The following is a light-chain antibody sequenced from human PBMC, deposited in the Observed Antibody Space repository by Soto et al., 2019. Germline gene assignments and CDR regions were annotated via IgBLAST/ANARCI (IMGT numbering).Light chain of an antibody. CDR2: ENN. CDR1: SGSIANNY. Sequence: NFMLTQPHSVSESPGKTLSISCTRSSGSIANNYVQWYQQRPGSAPTTVIYENNQRLSGGPDRFSASTDGSSNSASLTISVLQTEDEADYYCQSYDSDFVVFGGGTKLTVL. J-gene: IGLJ2*01. V-gene: IGLV6-57*04. CDR3: QSYDSDFVV.